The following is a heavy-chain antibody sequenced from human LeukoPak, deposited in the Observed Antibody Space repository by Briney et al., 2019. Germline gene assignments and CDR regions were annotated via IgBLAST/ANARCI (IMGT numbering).Heavy chain of an antibody. CDR3: ARGMRQNDDAFDL. CDR1: GFTFSSYT. Sequence: GGSLRLSCAASGFTFSSYTMNWVRQAPGRGLEWVSSISSTSTYIHDADSVKGRFTVFRDNANKSLYLQMNSLRAEDTAVYYCARGMRQNDDAFDLWGQGTMVTVSS. D-gene: IGHD1-1*01. V-gene: IGHV3-21*01. J-gene: IGHJ3*01. CDR2: ISSTSTYI.